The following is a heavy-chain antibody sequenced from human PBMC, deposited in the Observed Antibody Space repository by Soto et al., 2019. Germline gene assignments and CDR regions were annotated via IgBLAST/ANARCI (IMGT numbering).Heavy chain of an antibody. J-gene: IGHJ6*02. CDR2: INPNSGGT. D-gene: IGHD3-22*01. Sequence: ASVKVSCKASGYTFTGYYMHWVRQAPGQGLEWMGWINPNSGGTNYAQKFQGWVTMTRDTSISTAYMELSRLRSDDTAVYYCARATEYYYDSSGYTSYYYYGMDVWGQGTTVTVSS. CDR3: ARATEYYYDSSGYTSYYYYGMDV. V-gene: IGHV1-2*04. CDR1: GYTFTGYY.